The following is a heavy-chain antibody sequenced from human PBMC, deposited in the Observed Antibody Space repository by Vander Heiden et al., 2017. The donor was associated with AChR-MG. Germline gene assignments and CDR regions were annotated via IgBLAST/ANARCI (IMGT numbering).Heavy chain of an antibody. CDR1: GFTFDDYA. CDR2: ISWNSGSI. Sequence: EVQLVESGGGLVQPGRSLRLSCAASGFTFDDYAMHWVRQAPGKGLEWVSGISWNSGSIGYADSVKGRFTISRDNAKNSLYLQMNSLRAEDTALYYCAKTPYALNSRGHFDYWGQGTLVTVSS. V-gene: IGHV3-9*01. CDR3: AKTPYALNSRGHFDY. J-gene: IGHJ4*02. D-gene: IGHD3-22*01.